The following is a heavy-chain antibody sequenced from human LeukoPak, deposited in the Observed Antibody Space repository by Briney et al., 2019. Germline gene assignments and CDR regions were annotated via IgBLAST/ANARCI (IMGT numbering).Heavy chain of an antibody. Sequence: SVKVSCKASGGTFSSYAISWVRQAPGQGLEWMGGIIPIFGTANYAQKFQGRVTITTDESTSTAYMELSSLRSEDTAVYYCARVKGGGVEYYYYYMDVWGKGTTVTVSS. V-gene: IGHV1-69*05. D-gene: IGHD3-16*01. CDR3: ARVKGGGVEYYYYYMDV. CDR1: GGTFSSYA. J-gene: IGHJ6*03. CDR2: IIPIFGTA.